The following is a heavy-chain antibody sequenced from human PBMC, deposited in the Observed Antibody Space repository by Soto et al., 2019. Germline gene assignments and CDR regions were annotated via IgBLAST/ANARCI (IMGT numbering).Heavy chain of an antibody. CDR3: ARDGHRSGYSDY. V-gene: IGHV3-11*06. J-gene: IGHJ4*02. Sequence: QVQLVESGGGLVKPGGSLRHSCAASGFTFSDYYMSWIRQAPGKGLEWVSYISSSSSYTNYADSVKGRFTISRDNAKNSLYLQMNSLRAEDTAVYYCARDGHRSGYSDYWGQGTLVTVSS. D-gene: IGHD3-3*01. CDR2: ISSSSSYT. CDR1: GFTFSDYY.